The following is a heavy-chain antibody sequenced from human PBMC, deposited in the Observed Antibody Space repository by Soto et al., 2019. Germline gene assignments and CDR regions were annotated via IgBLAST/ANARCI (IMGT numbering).Heavy chain of an antibody. CDR2: IYYSGST. J-gene: IGHJ4*02. CDR1: GGSISSGDYY. Sequence: SETLSLTCTVSGGSISSGDYYWSWIRQPPGKGLEWIGYIYYSGSTYYNPSLKSRVTISVDTSKNQFSLKLSSVTAADTAVYYCARLRLLWFGAIDYWGQGTLVTVSS. D-gene: IGHD3-10*01. V-gene: IGHV4-30-4*01. CDR3: ARLRLLWFGAIDY.